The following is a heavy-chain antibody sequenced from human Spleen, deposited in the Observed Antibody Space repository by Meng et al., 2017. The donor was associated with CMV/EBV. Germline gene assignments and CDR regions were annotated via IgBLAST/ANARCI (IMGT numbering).Heavy chain of an antibody. CDR3: VKGGGEKVTFDAMDV. J-gene: IGHJ6*02. CDR1: GFTFDDFA. V-gene: IGHV3-9*01. D-gene: IGHD2-21*02. CDR2: ISGNSGFI. Sequence: LSLTCAASGFTFDDFAMHWVRQSPGEGLEWVSGISGNSGFIGYADSVKGRLTISRDNARKSLSLEINPLRVEDTALDYCVKGGGEKVTFDAMDVWGQGTTVTVSS.